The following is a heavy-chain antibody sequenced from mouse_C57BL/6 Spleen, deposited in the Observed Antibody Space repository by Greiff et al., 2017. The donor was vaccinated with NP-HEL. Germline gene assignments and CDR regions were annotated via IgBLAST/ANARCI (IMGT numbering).Heavy chain of an antibody. CDR3: ARSLGTTVVASDY. J-gene: IGHJ2*01. CDR2: IDPSDSYT. V-gene: IGHV1-69*01. Sequence: QVQLQQSGAELVMPGASVKLSCKASGYTFTSYWMHWVKQRPGQGLEWIGEIDPSDSYTNYNQKFKGKSTLTVDKSSSTAYMQLSSLTSEDSAVYYCARSLGTTVVASDYWGQGTTLTVSS. CDR1: GYTFTSYW. D-gene: IGHD1-1*01.